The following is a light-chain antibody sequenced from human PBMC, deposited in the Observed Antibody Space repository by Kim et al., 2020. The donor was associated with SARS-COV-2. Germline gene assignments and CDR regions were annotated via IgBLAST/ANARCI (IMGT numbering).Light chain of an antibody. CDR2: STN. Sequence: QAVVTQEPSLTVSPGGTVTLTCASSTGAVTGGYYPNWFQQKPGQAPRALIYSTNYRHSWTPARFSGSLLGGKAALTLSGVQPEDEADYYCLLYYGGAVVFGGGTQLTVL. V-gene: IGLV7-43*01. J-gene: IGLJ2*01. CDR3: LLYYGGAVV. CDR1: TGAVTGGYY.